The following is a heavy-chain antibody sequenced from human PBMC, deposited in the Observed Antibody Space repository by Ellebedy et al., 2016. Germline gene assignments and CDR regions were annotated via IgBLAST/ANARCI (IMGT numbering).Heavy chain of an antibody. CDR3: ARRSSSSVGGLHFDY. J-gene: IGHJ4*02. CDR1: GYSFTSYW. Sequence: GGSLRLSCKGSGYSFTSYWIGWVRQMPGKGLEWMGIIYPGDSDTRYSPSFQGQVTISADKSISTAYLQWSSLKASDTAMYYCARRSSSSVGGLHFDYWGQGTLVTVSS. CDR2: IYPGDSDT. D-gene: IGHD6-6*01. V-gene: IGHV5-51*01.